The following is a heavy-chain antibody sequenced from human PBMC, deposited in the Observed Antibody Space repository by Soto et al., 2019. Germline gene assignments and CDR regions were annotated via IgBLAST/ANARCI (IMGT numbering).Heavy chain of an antibody. V-gene: IGHV4-39*01. D-gene: IGHD3-3*01. CDR1: GASIINGGYY. Sequence: QVQLQESGPRLMKPSETLSLTCSVSGASIINGGYYWAWIRQSPGEGLEWIGSMLYTGNTFYKPSLRCRVTISADTSKNQLSLRLYSVTATDSAIYYSTRHAPYDRFDYWGQGTLLSVSS. CDR3: TRHAPYDRFDY. CDR2: MLYTGNT. J-gene: IGHJ4*02.